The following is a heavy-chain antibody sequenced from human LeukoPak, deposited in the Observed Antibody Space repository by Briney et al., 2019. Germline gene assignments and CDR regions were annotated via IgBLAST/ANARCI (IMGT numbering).Heavy chain of an antibody. V-gene: IGHV4-59*12. Sequence: PSETLSLTCTVSGGSISSYYWSWIRQSPGKGLEWIGYIYYSGTTNYNPSLKSRVTISVDTSKNQFSLKLSSVTAADTAVYYCARDVVAAVGSFDYWGQGTQVTVSS. CDR3: ARDVVAAVGSFDY. CDR2: IYYSGTT. D-gene: IGHD2-2*01. J-gene: IGHJ4*02. CDR1: GGSISSYY.